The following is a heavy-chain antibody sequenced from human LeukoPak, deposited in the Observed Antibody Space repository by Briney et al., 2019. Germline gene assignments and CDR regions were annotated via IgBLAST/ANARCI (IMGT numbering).Heavy chain of an antibody. CDR3: ARETEGYFDY. CDR2: IYHSGST. CDR1: GGSITNTNY. J-gene: IGHJ4*02. Sequence: SGTLSLTCGVSGGSITNTNYWTWVRQPPGKGLEWIGEIYHSGSTNYNPSLKSRVTISVDKSKNQFSLKVSSVTAADTAVYYCARETEGYFDYWGQGTLVTVSS. V-gene: IGHV4-4*02.